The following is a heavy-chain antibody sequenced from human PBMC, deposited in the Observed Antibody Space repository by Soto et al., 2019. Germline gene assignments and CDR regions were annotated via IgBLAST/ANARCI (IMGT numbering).Heavy chain of an antibody. Sequence: QVQLQEAGPGLVRPSQTLSLTCTVAGGSMSENDYYWSWLRQSPGQGLQWIGYIYDTWTTSYSPSLKSRVTMSADTSRNQFSLKLTSVTAADTALYFCARGIVRGGFDIWGQGTLVTVSS. CDR1: GGSMSENDYY. CDR3: ARGIVRGGFDI. V-gene: IGHV4-30-4*01. CDR2: IYDTWTT. J-gene: IGHJ3*02. D-gene: IGHD3-10*02.